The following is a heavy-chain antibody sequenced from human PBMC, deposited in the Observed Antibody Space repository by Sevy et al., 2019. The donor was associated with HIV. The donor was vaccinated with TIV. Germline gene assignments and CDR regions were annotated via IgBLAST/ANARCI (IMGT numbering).Heavy chain of an antibody. CDR1: GYTLTKLS. D-gene: IGHD2-15*01. Sequence: ASVKVSCKVSGYTLTKLSIHWVRQAPGKGLEWMANFDPQYGETIYAQRFQGRLTMSEDTSPDTAFMELSSLTSEDTAVYYCAAVRLRYFSGSSSYQGDWFDPWGQGTLVTVSS. J-gene: IGHJ5*02. V-gene: IGHV1-24*01. CDR3: AAVRLRYFSGSSSYQGDWFDP. CDR2: FDPQYGET.